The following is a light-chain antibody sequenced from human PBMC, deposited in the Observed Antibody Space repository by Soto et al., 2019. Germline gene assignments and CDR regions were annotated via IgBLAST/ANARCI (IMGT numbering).Light chain of an antibody. V-gene: IGLV2-14*01. CDR1: NSGVGGYEY. CDR2: EVR. Sequence: QSVLTQPASVSGSPGQSITISCTGTNSGVGGYEYVAWYQQHPGKVPKLMISEVRNRPSGASNRFSGSKSGNTASLTISGLQAEDEADYYCSTYTTSRTLVFGSGTKVTVL. J-gene: IGLJ1*01. CDR3: STYTTSRTLV.